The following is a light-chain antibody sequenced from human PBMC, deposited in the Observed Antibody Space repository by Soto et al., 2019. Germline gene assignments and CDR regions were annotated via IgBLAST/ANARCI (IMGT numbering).Light chain of an antibody. Sequence: QSVLTQAASVSGSPGQSITFSCTGTSSDVGHYNYVSWYQQYPGKAPKLMIYDVSTRPSGVSSRFSGSKSGNTASLTISGLQAEDEADYYSSSYTTSSTRVFGTGTKVTVL. CDR2: DVS. V-gene: IGLV2-14*01. J-gene: IGLJ1*01. CDR1: SSDVGHYNY. CDR3: SSYTTSSTRV.